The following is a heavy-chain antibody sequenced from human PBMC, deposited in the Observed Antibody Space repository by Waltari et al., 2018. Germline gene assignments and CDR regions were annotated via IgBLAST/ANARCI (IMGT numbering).Heavy chain of an antibody. CDR3: ARDLPEFWTGSADY. CDR1: GYTLTGYY. D-gene: IGHD3-3*01. CDR2: INPNSGAT. J-gene: IGHJ4*02. V-gene: IGHV1-2*07. Sequence: QVQLVQSGAEVKKPGASVKVSCTTSGYTLTGYYMHWVRQAPGQGLEWMGWINPNSGATDYAHKFQGRVNMTRDTSISTAYMELTSLKSDDTAVYYCARDLPEFWTGSADYWGRGTLVTVSS.